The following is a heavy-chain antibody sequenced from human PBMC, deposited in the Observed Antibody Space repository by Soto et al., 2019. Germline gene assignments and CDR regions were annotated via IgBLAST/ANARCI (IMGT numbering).Heavy chain of an antibody. CDR1: GFTFSNYS. CDR2: ISSSSSYI. D-gene: IGHD2-15*01. V-gene: IGHV3-21*01. J-gene: IGHJ2*01. CDR3: ARAPGYCSGGSCYDWYFDL. Sequence: EVQLVESGGGLVKPGGSRRLSRAASGFTFSNYSMNWVREAPGKGLERVASISSSSSYIYYADSVKGRFTISRDNAKNSLYLQMNSLRAEDTAVYYCARAPGYCSGGSCYDWYFDLWGRGTLVTVSS.